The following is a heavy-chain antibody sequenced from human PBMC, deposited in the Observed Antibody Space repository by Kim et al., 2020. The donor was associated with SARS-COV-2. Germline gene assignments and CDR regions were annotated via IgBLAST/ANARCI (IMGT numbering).Heavy chain of an antibody. CDR1: GYTFTSYA. D-gene: IGHD3-10*01. V-gene: IGHV1-3*01. CDR3: ASEGDGGYGSGTTGFDY. J-gene: IGHJ4*02. CDR2: INAGNGNT. Sequence: ASVKVSCKASGYTFTSYAMHWVRQAPGQRLEWMGWINAGNGNTKYSQKFQGRVTITRDTSASTAYMELSSLRSEDTAVYYCASEGDGGYGSGTTGFDYWGQGTLVTVSS.